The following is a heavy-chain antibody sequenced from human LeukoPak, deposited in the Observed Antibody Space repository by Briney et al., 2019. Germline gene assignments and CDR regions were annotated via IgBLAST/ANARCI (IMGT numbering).Heavy chain of an antibody. CDR2: INPKSGDT. J-gene: IGHJ4*02. V-gene: IGHV1-2*02. CDR1: GYTFTGYY. CDR3: ARDGLYSTSSGSIGY. Sequence: ASVKVSCKASGYTFTGYYIHWVRQAPGQGLECMGWINPKSGDTDYAQKFQGRVTMTRDTSISTAYMELSRLKSDDTALYYCARDGLYSTSSGSIGYWGQGTQVTVSS. D-gene: IGHD6-6*01.